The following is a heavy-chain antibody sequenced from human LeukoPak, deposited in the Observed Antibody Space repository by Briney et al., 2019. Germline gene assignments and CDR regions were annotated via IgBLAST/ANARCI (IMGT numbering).Heavy chain of an antibody. CDR1: GYIFTTYD. D-gene: IGHD1-26*01. CDR2: LNPNSGNA. CDR3: ARDSRFSGSYRSY. Sequence: ASVKVSCKASGYIFTTYDIGWVRQATGQGLEWMGWLNPNSGNAGYAQKFQGRVTISRNTSISTAYMELRSLRSDDTAVYYCARDSRFSGSYRSYWGQGTLVTVSS. V-gene: IGHV1-8*03. J-gene: IGHJ4*02.